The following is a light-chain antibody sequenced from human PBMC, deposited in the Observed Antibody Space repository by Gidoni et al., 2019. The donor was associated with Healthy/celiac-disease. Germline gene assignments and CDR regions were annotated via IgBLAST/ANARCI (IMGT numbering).Light chain of an antibody. Sequence: DIVMTQSPDSLAVSLGERATINCKSSQSVLYSSNNKNYLACYQHKPGQPPKLLIYWASTRESGVPDRFSGSGSGTDFTLTISSLQAEDVAVYYCQQYYSTLWTFGQXTKVEIK. J-gene: IGKJ1*01. CDR1: QSVLYSSNNKNY. V-gene: IGKV4-1*01. CDR3: QQYYSTLWT. CDR2: WAS.